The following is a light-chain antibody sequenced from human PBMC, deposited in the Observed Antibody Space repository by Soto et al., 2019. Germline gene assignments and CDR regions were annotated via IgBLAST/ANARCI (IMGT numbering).Light chain of an antibody. CDR1: QDISNY. Sequence: DIQMTQSPSSLSASVGDRVTITCQASQDISNYLNWYQQKPGKAPKLLIYDASNLEKEVPSRFSGSGSGTDFTFTISSLQPEDIATYYCQQYDNLPPLTFGGGTKVEIK. V-gene: IGKV1-33*01. CDR3: QQYDNLPPLT. J-gene: IGKJ4*01. CDR2: DAS.